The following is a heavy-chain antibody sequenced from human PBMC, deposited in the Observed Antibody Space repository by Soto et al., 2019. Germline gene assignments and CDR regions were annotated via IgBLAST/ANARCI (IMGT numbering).Heavy chain of an antibody. Sequence: EVQLVESGGGLVQPGGSLRLSCAASGFTFSNYGMNWVRQAPGKGLAWVSYISGNSATRQYADSVKGRFTISRDKAKNSLYLQMNSLRDEDTAVYYCARGGAARPDYWGQGTLVTVSS. CDR1: GFTFSNYG. CDR3: ARGGAARPDY. J-gene: IGHJ4*02. V-gene: IGHV3-48*02. D-gene: IGHD6-6*01. CDR2: ISGNSATR.